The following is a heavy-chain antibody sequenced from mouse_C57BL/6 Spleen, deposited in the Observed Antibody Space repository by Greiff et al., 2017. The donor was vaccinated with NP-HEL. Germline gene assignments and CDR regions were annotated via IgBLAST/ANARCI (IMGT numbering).Heavy chain of an antibody. V-gene: IGHV1-80*01. J-gene: IGHJ3*01. CDR1: GYAFSSYW. Sequence: VQLQQSGAELVKPGASVKISCKASGYAFSSYWMNWVKQRPGKGLEWIGQIYPGDGDTNYNGKFKGKATLTADKSSSTAYMQLSSLTSEDSAVYFCSRGGGYCDWFAYWGQGTLVTVSA. D-gene: IGHD2-3*01. CDR3: SRGGGYCDWFAY. CDR2: IYPGDGDT.